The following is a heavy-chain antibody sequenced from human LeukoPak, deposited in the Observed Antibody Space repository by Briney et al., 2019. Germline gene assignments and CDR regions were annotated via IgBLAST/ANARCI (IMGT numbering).Heavy chain of an antibody. Sequence: GGSLRLSCAASGFTFSSYSMNWVRQAPGKGLEWVSSISSSSSYIYYADSVKGRFTTSRDNAKNSLYLQMNSLRAEDTAVYYCARDASPVWIDYWGQGTLVTVSS. V-gene: IGHV3-21*01. CDR3: ARDASPVWIDY. CDR2: ISSSSSYI. D-gene: IGHD1-14*01. J-gene: IGHJ4*02. CDR1: GFTFSSYS.